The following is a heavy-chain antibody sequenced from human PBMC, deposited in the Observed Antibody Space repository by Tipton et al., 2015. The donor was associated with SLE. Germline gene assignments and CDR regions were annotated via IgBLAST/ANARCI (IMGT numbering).Heavy chain of an antibody. D-gene: IGHD6-25*01. V-gene: IGHV3-11*04. J-gene: IGHJ4*02. CDR2: ISSSGSTI. CDR1: GFTFSDYY. Sequence: SLRLSCAASGFTFSDYYMTWIRQAPGKGLEYISYISSSGSTIHYADSVRGRFTISRDNAKNSLYLQMNSLRVEDTAVYYCAKGKGLQRHYFDYCGQGTLVTVSS. CDR3: AKGKGLQRHYFDY.